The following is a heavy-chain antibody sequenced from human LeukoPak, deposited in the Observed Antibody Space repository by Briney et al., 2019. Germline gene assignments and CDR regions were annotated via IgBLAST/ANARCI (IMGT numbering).Heavy chain of an antibody. D-gene: IGHD6-19*01. J-gene: IGHJ4*02. CDR1: GYTFTSYV. Sequence: ASVKVSCKSSGYTFTSYVINWVRQATGQGLEWMGWMNPNSGNTAYAQKFQGRVTITRNTSISTAYMELRSLRSDDTAVYYCARDPAAPVAGTAQEHWGQGTLVTVSS. CDR2: MNPNSGNT. V-gene: IGHV1-8*03. CDR3: ARDPAAPVAGTAQEH.